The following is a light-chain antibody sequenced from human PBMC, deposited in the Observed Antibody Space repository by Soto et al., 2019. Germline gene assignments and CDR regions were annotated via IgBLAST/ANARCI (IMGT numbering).Light chain of an antibody. J-gene: IGLJ1*01. CDR2: GNN. CDR3: QSYDSTLRGV. CDR1: SSNIGAGYD. Sequence: QSVLTQPPSVSGAPGQRVTISCTGTSSNIGAGYDVHWYQQLPQTAPKLLIYGNNNRPSGVPDRFSGSKSGTSASLAITGLQAEDEGDYYCQSYDSTLRGVFGTGTKVTVL. V-gene: IGLV1-40*01.